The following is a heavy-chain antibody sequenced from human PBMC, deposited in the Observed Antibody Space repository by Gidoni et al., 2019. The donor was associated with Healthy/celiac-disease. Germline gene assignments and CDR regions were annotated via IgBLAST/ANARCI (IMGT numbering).Heavy chain of an antibody. V-gene: IGHV1-69*06. J-gene: IGHJ6*02. CDR1: GGTFSSYA. D-gene: IGHD2-8*02. Sequence: QVQLVQSGAEVKKPGSSVKVSCKASGGTFSSYAISWVRQPPGQGLEWMGGIIPICGTANYAQKFQGRVTITADKSTSTAYMELSSLRSEDTAVYYCARDRLLAAGSEQRARAGYYYGMDVWGQGTTVTVSS. CDR2: IIPICGTA. CDR3: ARDRLLAAGSEQRARAGYYYGMDV.